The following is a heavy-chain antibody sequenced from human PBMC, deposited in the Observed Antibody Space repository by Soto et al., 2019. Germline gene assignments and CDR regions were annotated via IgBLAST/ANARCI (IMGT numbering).Heavy chain of an antibody. D-gene: IGHD3-3*01. CDR3: ARDRTIFGVVHYHFDY. Sequence: PGGSLRLSCAASVFTFSSYSMNWVRQAQGKGLEWVSYISSSSSTIYYADSVKGRFTISRDNTKNSLYLQMNSLRDEDTAVYYCARDRTIFGVVHYHFDYWGQGTLVTVSS. V-gene: IGHV3-48*02. CDR1: VFTFSSYS. CDR2: ISSSSSTI. J-gene: IGHJ4*02.